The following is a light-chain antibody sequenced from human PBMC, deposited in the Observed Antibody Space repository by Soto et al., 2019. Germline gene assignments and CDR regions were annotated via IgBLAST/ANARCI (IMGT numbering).Light chain of an antibody. CDR2: GAS. CDR3: QQRSNWPIT. Sequence: EIVLTQSPGTLSLSQGERATLSCRASLSLSSSYLAWYQQKPGQAPRLLIYGASSRAAGIPDRFSGSGSGTDFTLTISRLEPEDFAIYYCQQRSNWPITFGQGTLLEIK. CDR1: LSLSSSY. J-gene: IGKJ5*01. V-gene: IGKV3D-20*02.